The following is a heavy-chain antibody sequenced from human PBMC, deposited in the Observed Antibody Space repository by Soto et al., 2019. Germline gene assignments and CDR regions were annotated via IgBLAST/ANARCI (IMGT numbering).Heavy chain of an antibody. CDR1: GFTFSSYW. J-gene: IGHJ4*02. V-gene: IGHV3-74*01. Sequence: GGSLRLSCAASGFTFSSYWMHWVRQAPGKGLVWVSRVNSDGSITNYADAVKGRFTISRDNAKNTLYLHMDGQRAEDTAVYYCARVGASTWYWGQGSLFTVSS. D-gene: IGHD1-26*01. CDR3: ARVGASTWY. CDR2: VNSDGSIT.